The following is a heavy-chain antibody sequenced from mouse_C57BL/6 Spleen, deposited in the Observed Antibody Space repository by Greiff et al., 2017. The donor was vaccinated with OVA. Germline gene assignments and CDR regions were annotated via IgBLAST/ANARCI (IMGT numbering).Heavy chain of an antibody. J-gene: IGHJ4*01. CDR3: ARRPRSYAMDY. Sequence: VQLQQSGPELVKPGASVKISCKASGYAFSSSWMNWVKQRPGTGLEWIGRIYPGDGDTNYNGKFKGKATLTADKSSSTAYMQLSSLTSEDSAVYFCARRPRSYAMDYWGQGTSVTVSS. V-gene: IGHV1-82*01. CDR1: GYAFSSSW. CDR2: IYPGDGDT. D-gene: IGHD6-1*01.